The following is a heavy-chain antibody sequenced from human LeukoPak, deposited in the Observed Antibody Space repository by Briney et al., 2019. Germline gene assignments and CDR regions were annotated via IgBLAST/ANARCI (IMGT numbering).Heavy chain of an antibody. CDR1: AFTFRSYW. CDR3: ASLETGTTIY. CDR2: INSDGSST. J-gene: IGHJ4*02. V-gene: IGHV3-74*01. D-gene: IGHD1-1*01. Sequence: GGSLRLSCAASAFTFRSYWMHWVHQAPGKGLVWVSRINSDGSSTSYADSVKGRFTISRGNAKNTLYLKMTSLRAEDTAVYYCASLETGTTIYWGQGTLVTVSS.